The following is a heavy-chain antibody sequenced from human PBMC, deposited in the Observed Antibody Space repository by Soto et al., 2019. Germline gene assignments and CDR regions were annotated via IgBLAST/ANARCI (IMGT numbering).Heavy chain of an antibody. Sequence: QVQLQESGPGLVKPSQTLSLTCTVSGGSISSGGYSWSWIRQLPGKGLEWIGYTNYIGTTYSNPSLKSRVAISIDTSKSQFSLKLSSVTAADTAVYYCARGALHIVVVTAIPGAFDIWGQGTMVTVSS. V-gene: IGHV4-31*03. J-gene: IGHJ3*02. CDR1: GGSISSGGYS. D-gene: IGHD2-21*02. CDR2: TNYIGTT. CDR3: ARGALHIVVVTAIPGAFDI.